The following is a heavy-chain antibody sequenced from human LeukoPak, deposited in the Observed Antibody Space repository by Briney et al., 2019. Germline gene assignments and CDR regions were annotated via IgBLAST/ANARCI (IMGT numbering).Heavy chain of an antibody. CDR1: GFTFSSYW. CDR3: ARDWGVVVDAFDI. CDR2: INSDGSST. Sequence: GGSLRLSCATSGFTFSSYWMHWVRQAPGKGLVWVSRINSDGSSTSYADSVKGRFTISRDNAKNTLYLQMNSLRAEDTAVYYCARDWGVVVDAFDIWGQGTMVTVSS. V-gene: IGHV3-74*01. D-gene: IGHD3-3*01. J-gene: IGHJ3*02.